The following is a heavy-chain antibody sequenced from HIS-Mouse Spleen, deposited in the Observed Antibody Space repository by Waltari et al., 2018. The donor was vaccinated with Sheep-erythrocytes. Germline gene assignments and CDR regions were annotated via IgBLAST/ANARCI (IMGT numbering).Heavy chain of an antibody. Sequence: QVQLQESGPGLVKPSQTLSLTCTVSGGSISRGDYYWSWIRPPPGKGLEWIGYIYYRGITYYKPSLKSRVTISVDTSKNQFSLKLSYVTAADTAVYYCARALANWGSSFDYWGQGTLVTVSS. D-gene: IGHD7-27*01. CDR3: ARALANWGSSFDY. J-gene: IGHJ4*02. CDR2: IYYRGIT. CDR1: GGSISRGDYY. V-gene: IGHV4-30-4*01.